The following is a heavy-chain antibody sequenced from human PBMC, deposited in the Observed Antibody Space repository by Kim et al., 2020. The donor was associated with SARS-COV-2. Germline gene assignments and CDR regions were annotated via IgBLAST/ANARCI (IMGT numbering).Heavy chain of an antibody. J-gene: IGHJ6*02. V-gene: IGHV3-33*01. CDR2: IWYDGSNK. Sequence: GGSLRLSCAASGFTFSSYGMHWVRQAPGKGLEWVAVIWYDGSNKYYADSVKGRFTISRDNSKNTLYLQMNSLRAEDTAVYYCARETYCSGGSCYSYGMDVWGQGTTVTVSS. D-gene: IGHD2-15*01. CDR3: ARETYCSGGSCYSYGMDV. CDR1: GFTFSSYG.